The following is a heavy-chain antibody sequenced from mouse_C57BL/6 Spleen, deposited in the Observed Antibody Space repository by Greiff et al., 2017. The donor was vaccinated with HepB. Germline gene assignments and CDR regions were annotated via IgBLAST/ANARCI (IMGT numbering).Heavy chain of an antibody. Sequence: DVHLVESGGGLVKPGGSLKLSCAASGFTFSDYGMHWVRQAPEKGLEWVAYISSGSSTIYYADTVKGRFTISRDNAKNTLFLQMTSLRSEDTAMYYCAKFTTAFDYWGQGTTLTVSS. CDR2: ISSGSSTI. D-gene: IGHD1-2*01. J-gene: IGHJ2*01. V-gene: IGHV5-17*01. CDR1: GFTFSDYG. CDR3: AKFTTAFDY.